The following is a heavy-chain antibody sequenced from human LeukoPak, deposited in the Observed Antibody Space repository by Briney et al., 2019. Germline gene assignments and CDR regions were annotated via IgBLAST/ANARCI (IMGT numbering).Heavy chain of an antibody. Sequence: ASVTVSCKASGYTFTGYYMHWVRQAPGQGLEWMGWINPNSGGTNYAQKFQGRVTMTRDTSISTAYMELSRLRSDDTAVYYCASTVRDIAAAFDYWGQGTLVTVSS. CDR2: INPNSGGT. J-gene: IGHJ4*02. CDR3: ASTVRDIAAAFDY. D-gene: IGHD6-13*01. V-gene: IGHV1-2*02. CDR1: GYTFTGYY.